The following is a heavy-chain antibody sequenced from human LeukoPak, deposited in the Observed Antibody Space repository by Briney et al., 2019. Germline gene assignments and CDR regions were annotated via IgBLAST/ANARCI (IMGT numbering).Heavy chain of an antibody. V-gene: IGHV2-70*01. J-gene: IGHJ5*02. CDR2: IDWHDDK. CDR3: ARAIRITGTTDRFDP. D-gene: IGHD1-7*01. Sequence: ESGPTLVNPTQTLTLTYTFSGFSLTTSGMCVSWIRQPPGKALEWLALIDWHDDKYYSTSLKTRLTISKDTSKNQVVLTMTNMDPVDTATYHCARAIRITGTTDRFDPWGQGTLVTVSS. CDR1: GFSLTTSGMC.